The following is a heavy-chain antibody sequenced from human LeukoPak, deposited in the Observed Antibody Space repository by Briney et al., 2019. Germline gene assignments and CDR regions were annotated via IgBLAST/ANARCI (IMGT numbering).Heavy chain of an antibody. J-gene: IGHJ4*02. D-gene: IGHD6-19*01. V-gene: IGHV1-3*03. Sequence: GASVKVSYKASGYTFTDYALHWVRQAPGQSLEWMGWITTGRGETRFSQGFQRRITLTRDKSANTVYMDLTDLTSEDTAVYYCARGGQQWRGGNYFDSWGQGTLVAVSS. CDR2: ITTGRGET. CDR1: GYTFTDYA. CDR3: ARGGQQWRGGNYFDS.